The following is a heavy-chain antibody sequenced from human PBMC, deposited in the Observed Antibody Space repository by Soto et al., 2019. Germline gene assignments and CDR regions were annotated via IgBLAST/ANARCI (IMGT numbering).Heavy chain of an antibody. Sequence: PSETLSLTCTVSGGSISSGYYYWSWIRQPPGKGLEWIGYIYYSGSTYYNPSLKSRVTISVDTSKNQFSLKLSSVTAADTAVYYCARVEMATIKGRKFDYWGQGTLVTVS. V-gene: IGHV4-30-4*01. J-gene: IGHJ4*02. D-gene: IGHD5-12*01. CDR3: ARVEMATIKGRKFDY. CDR2: IYYSGST. CDR1: GGSISSGYYY.